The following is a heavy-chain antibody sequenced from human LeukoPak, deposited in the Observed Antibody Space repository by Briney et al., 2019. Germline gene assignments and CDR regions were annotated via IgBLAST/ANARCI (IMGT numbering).Heavy chain of an antibody. CDR1: GGSISSYY. V-gene: IGHV4-59*08. D-gene: IGHD6-25*01. CDR3: ARVAPIAAAGSSYYYAIDV. J-gene: IGHJ6*02. Sequence: PSETLSLTCTVSGGSISSYYWSWIRQSPGKGLEWIGYIYYRGSTSYNPSLKSRVTISVDTSKNQFSLKLSSVTAADTAVYYCARVAPIAAAGSSYYYAIDVWGQGTTVTVSS. CDR2: IYYRGST.